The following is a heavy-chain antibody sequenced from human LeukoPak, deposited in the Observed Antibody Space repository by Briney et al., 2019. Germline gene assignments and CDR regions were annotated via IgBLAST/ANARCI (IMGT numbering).Heavy chain of an antibody. CDR1: GGSFSGYY. CDR3: ARRYYYYYIDV. V-gene: IGHV4-34*01. J-gene: IGHJ6*03. CDR2: INHSGST. Sequence: SETLSLTCAVYGGSFSGYYWSWIRQPPGKGLEWIGEINHSGSTNYNPSLKSRVTISVDTSKNQFSLKLSSVTAADTAVYYCARRYYYYYIDVWGKGTTVTVSS.